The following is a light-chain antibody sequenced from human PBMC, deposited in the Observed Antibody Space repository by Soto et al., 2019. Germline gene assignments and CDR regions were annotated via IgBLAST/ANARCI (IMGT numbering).Light chain of an antibody. CDR3: QQYNNWPYT. CDR1: PISSN. V-gene: IGKV3-15*01. Sequence: VVTQSPASLSVSPGDRVTISCRAGPISSNLAWHQQRPGQAPRLLIYGASVRATGVPARFSGSGSGTEFTLTINSLQSEDYAVYFRQQYNNWPYTFGQGTKVDI. J-gene: IGKJ2*01. CDR2: GAS.